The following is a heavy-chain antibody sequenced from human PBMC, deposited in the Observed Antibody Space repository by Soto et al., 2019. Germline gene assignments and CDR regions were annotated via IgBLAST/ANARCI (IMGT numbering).Heavy chain of an antibody. D-gene: IGHD3-3*01. CDR2: ISAYNGNT. V-gene: IGHV1-18*04. Sequence: ASVKVSCKASGYTFTSYGISCVRQAPGQGLEWMGWISAYNGNTNYAQKLQGRVTMTTDTSTSTAYMELRSLRSDDTAVYYCARGGDFWSGYGDWFDPWGQGTLVTVSS. CDR3: ARGGDFWSGYGDWFDP. J-gene: IGHJ5*02. CDR1: GYTFTSYG.